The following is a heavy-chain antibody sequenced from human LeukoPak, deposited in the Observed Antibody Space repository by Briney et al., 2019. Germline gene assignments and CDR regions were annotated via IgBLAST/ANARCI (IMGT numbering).Heavy chain of an antibody. Sequence: GGSLRLSCAASGFTFSSYWMSWVRQAPGKGLEWVANIKQDGSEKYYVDSVKGRFTFSRDNAKNSLYLQMNSLRAEDTAVYYCARDAPNSSSWFFYNWFDPWGQGTLVTVSS. CDR3: ARDAPNSSSWFFYNWFDP. J-gene: IGHJ5*02. CDR1: GFTFSSYW. CDR2: IKQDGSEK. D-gene: IGHD6-13*01. V-gene: IGHV3-7*01.